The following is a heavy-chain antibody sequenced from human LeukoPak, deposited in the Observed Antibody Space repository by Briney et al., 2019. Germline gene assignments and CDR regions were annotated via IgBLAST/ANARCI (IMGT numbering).Heavy chain of an antibody. CDR1: GFTFSSYA. V-gene: IGHV3-30-3*01. J-gene: IGHJ6*02. CDR2: ISYDGSNK. CDR3: ARDHCSSTSCYGYHYYYGMDV. D-gene: IGHD2-2*01. Sequence: GRSLRLSCAASGFTFSSYAMHWVRQDPGKGLEWVAVISYDGSNKYYADSVKGRFTISRDNSKNTLYLQMNSLRAEDTAVYYCARDHCSSTSCYGYHYYYGMDVWGQGTTVTVSS.